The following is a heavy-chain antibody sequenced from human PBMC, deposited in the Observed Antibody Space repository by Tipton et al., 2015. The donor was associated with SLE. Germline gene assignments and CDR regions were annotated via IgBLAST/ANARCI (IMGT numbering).Heavy chain of an antibody. CDR1: GFSFSDYY. CDR2: ISDGSDYT. J-gene: IGHJ4*02. D-gene: IGHD5-12*01. V-gene: IGHV3-11*06. Sequence: SLRLSCAASGFSFSDYYMSWIRQAPGKGLEWISYISDGSDYTSYADSVKGRFTVSRDNAENSLFLQMNSLRDEDTAVYYCAREGFGGYDGYYFDYWGQGTLVTVSS. CDR3: AREGFGGYDGYYFDY.